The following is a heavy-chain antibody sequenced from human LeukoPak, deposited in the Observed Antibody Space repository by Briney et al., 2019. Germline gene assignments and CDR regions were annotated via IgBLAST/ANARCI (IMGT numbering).Heavy chain of an antibody. CDR3: VRGSSSWSPFYYFDY. CDR2: IYYSGST. D-gene: IGHD6-13*01. J-gene: IGHJ4*02. CDR1: GGSISSSSYY. Sequence: SETLSLTCTVSGGSISSSSYYWGWIRQPPGKGLEWIGSIYYSGSTYYNPSLKSRVTISVDTSKNQFSLKLSSVTAADTAVYYCVRGSSSWSPFYYFDYWGQGPLVTVSS. V-gene: IGHV4-39*07.